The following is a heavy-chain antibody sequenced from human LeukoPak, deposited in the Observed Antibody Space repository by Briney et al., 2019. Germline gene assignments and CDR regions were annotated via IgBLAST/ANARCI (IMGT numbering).Heavy chain of an antibody. V-gene: IGHV3-48*02. D-gene: IGHD6-19*01. CDR3: ATSVWDY. J-gene: IGHJ4*02. Sequence: GGSLRLSCAASGFMFYDYGMNWVRQAPGRGLEWVSYISSSNSSTHYADSVQGRFSIFRDNAKNSLYLQLSSLRDEDTAVYYCATSVWDYWGQGTLVTVSS. CDR1: GFMFYDYG. CDR2: ISSSNSST.